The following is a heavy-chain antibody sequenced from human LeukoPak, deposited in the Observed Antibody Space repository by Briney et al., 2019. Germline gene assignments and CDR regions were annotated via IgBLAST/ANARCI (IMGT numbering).Heavy chain of an antibody. CDR1: GGSISSYY. J-gene: IGHJ3*02. V-gene: IGHV4-59*01. CDR3: ARVLPDAFDI. CDR2: IYDSGST. Sequence: NPSETLSLTCTVSGGSISSYYWSWIRQPPGKGLEWIGNIYDSGSTNYNPSLKSRVTISVDTSKNQCSLKLSSVTAADTAVYYCARVLPDAFDIWGQGTMVTVSS.